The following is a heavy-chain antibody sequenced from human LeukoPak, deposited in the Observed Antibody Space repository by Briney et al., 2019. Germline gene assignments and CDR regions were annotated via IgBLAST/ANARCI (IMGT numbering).Heavy chain of an antibody. CDR1: GGSISSYY. Sequence: SETLSLTCTVSGGSISSYYWSWIRQPPGKGLEWIGYIYYSGSTNYNPSLKSRVTISVDTSKNQFSLKLSSVTAADTAVYYCARHSGDIAVVPAAPLYYWGQGTLVTVSS. D-gene: IGHD2-2*01. CDR3: ARHSGDIAVVPAAPLYY. J-gene: IGHJ4*02. V-gene: IGHV4-59*08. CDR2: IYYSGST.